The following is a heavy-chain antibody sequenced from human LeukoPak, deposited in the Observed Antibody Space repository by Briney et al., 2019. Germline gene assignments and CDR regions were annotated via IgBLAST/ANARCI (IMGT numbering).Heavy chain of an antibody. Sequence: GASVKVSCKASGYTFTGYYMHWVRQAPGPGLEWMGWINPNSGGTNYSQKFQGRVTMTRDTSISTAYMELSRLRSDDTAVYYCARGGIGYCSGGSCPMAFDIWGQGTMVTVSS. D-gene: IGHD2-15*01. V-gene: IGHV1-2*02. J-gene: IGHJ3*02. CDR1: GYTFTGYY. CDR3: ARGGIGYCSGGSCPMAFDI. CDR2: INPNSGGT.